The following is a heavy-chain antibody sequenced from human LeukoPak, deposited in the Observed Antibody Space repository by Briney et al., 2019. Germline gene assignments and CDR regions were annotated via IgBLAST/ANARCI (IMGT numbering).Heavy chain of an antibody. V-gene: IGHV3-11*04. CDR2: ISSSGSTI. Sequence: GGSLRLSCAASGFTFSDYYMSWIRQARGKGLEWVSYISSSGSTIYYADSVKGRFTISRDNAKNSLYLQMNSLRAEDTAVYYCARGGYCSSTSCYGAFDYWGQGTLVTVSS. D-gene: IGHD2-2*01. CDR3: ARGGYCSSTSCYGAFDY. CDR1: GFTFSDYY. J-gene: IGHJ4*02.